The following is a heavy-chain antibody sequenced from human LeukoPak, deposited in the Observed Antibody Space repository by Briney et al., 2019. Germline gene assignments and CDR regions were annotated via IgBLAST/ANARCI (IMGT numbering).Heavy chain of an antibody. J-gene: IGHJ5*02. CDR2: MYTGGGT. D-gene: IGHD3-10*01. CDR1: GLTVSSNY. V-gene: IGHV3-53*01. Sequence: PGGSLRLSCAASGLTVSSNYMSWVRQAPGKGLEWVSVMYTGGGTYYADSVKGRFTISRDNSKNTLYLQMNTLRAEDTAVYFCAGLGSYYWFDPWGQGTLVTVSS. CDR3: AGLGSYYWFDP.